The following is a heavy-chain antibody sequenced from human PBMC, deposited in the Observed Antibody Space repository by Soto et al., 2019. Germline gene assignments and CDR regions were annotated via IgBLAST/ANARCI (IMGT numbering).Heavy chain of an antibody. V-gene: IGHV3-7*03. J-gene: IGHJ4*02. CDR3: ARDLTLGWYGSLPGY. D-gene: IGHD6-19*01. CDR2: IKQDGSEK. Sequence: GGSLRLSCAASGFTFSSYWMSWVRQAPGKGLEWVANIKQDGSEKYYVDSGKGRFTISRDNAKNSLYLQMNSLRAEDTAVYYCARDLTLGWYGSLPGYWGQGTLVTVSS. CDR1: GFTFSSYW.